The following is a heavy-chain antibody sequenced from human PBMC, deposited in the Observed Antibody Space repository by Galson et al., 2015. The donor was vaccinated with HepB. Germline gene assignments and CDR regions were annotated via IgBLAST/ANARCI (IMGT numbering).Heavy chain of an antibody. CDR3: AQGYGLFES. D-gene: IGHD4-17*01. V-gene: IGHV3-23*01. CDR2: ISGGGTST. Sequence: ETLSLTCTVSGGAIRSGSYYWGWVRQVPGKGLEWRSTISGGGTSTYYTDSVKGRFTISRDNSKNTLYLQMRSLRAEDAAVYYCAQGYGLFESWGQGVLVTVSS. J-gene: IGHJ5*01. CDR1: GGAIRSGSYY.